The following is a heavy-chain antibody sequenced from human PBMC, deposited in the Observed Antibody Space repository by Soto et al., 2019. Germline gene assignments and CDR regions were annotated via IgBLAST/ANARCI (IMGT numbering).Heavy chain of an antibody. CDR1: QFSFSSYW. D-gene: IGHD6-13*01. CDR2: INHDGSKT. CDR3: VREPWGFSGTWYDY. Sequence: GGSLRLSCAASQFSFSSYWMHWVRQVPGKGPAWVSRINHDGSKTEYADSVKGRFTISRDNTNNTLYLQMNSLRVEDTAMYYCVREPWGFSGTWYDYWGQGTLVTVST. J-gene: IGHJ4*02. V-gene: IGHV3-74*01.